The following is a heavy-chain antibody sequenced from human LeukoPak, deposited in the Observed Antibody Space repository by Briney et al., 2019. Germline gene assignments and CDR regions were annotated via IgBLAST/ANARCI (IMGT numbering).Heavy chain of an antibody. V-gene: IGHV4-34*01. Sequence: GSLRLSCAASGFTVSSNYMSWIRQPPGKGLEWIGEISHSGSTNYNPSLKSRVTISVDTSKNQFSLKLSSVTAADTAVYYCARGTIVGAYYFDYWGQGTLVTVSS. D-gene: IGHD1-26*01. CDR3: ARGTIVGAYYFDY. CDR1: GFTVSSNY. J-gene: IGHJ4*02. CDR2: ISHSGST.